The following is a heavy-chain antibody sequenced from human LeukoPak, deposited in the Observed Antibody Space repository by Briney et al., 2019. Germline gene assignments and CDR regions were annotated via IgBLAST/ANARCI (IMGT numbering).Heavy chain of an antibody. CDR3: AIPPHTSSWYFFDC. CDR2: IFTRDSSI. V-gene: IGHV5-51*01. Sequence: GESLLISCKTSGYSFPNYWIAWVRQLPAKGLEYMGIIFTRDSSIRYNPSFRRQVTISADKSISTAYLQWTILEASDAAMYFCAIPPHTSSWYFFDCWGQGTLVTVSS. CDR1: GYSFPNYW. D-gene: IGHD6-13*01. J-gene: IGHJ4*02.